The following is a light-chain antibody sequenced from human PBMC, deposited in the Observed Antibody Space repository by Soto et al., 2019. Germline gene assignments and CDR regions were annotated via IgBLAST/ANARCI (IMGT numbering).Light chain of an antibody. J-gene: IGLJ7*01. CDR3: CLYASDNFYV. Sequence: QSALTQPASVSGSPGQSITISCTGTSSDIGYYSRVSWYQQHPGKAPKLKIYEDTKRPSGVSHRFSGSKSGNTASLTISGLQAEDEADYYCCLYASDNFYVFGPGTQLTVL. CDR2: EDT. V-gene: IGLV2-23*01. CDR1: SSDIGYYSR.